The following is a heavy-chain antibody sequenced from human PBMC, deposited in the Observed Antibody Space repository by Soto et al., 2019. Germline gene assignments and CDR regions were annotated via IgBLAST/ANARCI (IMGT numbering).Heavy chain of an antibody. V-gene: IGHV3-48*01. Sequence: GGSLRLSCAASGFTFSSYSMNWVRQAPGKGLEWVSYISSSSSTIYYADSVKGRFTISRDNAKNSLYLQMNSLRAEDTAVYYCARSVAGFDYWGQGTLVTVSS. CDR3: ARSVAGFDY. D-gene: IGHD6-19*01. CDR2: ISSSSSTI. CDR1: GFTFSSYS. J-gene: IGHJ4*02.